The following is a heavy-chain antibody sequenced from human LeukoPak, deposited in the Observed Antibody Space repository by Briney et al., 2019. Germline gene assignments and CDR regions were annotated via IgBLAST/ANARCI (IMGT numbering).Heavy chain of an antibody. CDR2: INHSGST. V-gene: IGHV4-34*01. CDR1: GDSFTGYY. CDR3: ARGHRAGILTGYYTPPHY. D-gene: IGHD3-9*01. Sequence: SETLSLTCAVSGDSFTGYYWTWIRQPPGKGLEWIGEINHSGSTNYNPSLKSRVTISVDTSKNQFSLKLSSVTAADTAVYYCARGHRAGILTGYYTPPHYWGQGTLVTVSS. J-gene: IGHJ4*02.